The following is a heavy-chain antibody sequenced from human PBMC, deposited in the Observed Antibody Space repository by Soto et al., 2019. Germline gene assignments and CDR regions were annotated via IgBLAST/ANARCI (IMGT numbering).Heavy chain of an antibody. CDR3: ARSSYPGAYSYNFLDS. D-gene: IGHD2-15*01. J-gene: IGHJ4*02. Sequence: GGSLRISFAASGFTVRSTYLTWVRQAPGEVLELVAILYTGTDTAYADSVKGRFTISIDSSKNTFYLQMNSLRAEDTALYYCARSSYPGAYSYNFLDSRGQGSPVTDCS. CDR2: LYTGTDT. CDR1: GFTVRSTY. V-gene: IGHV3-53*01.